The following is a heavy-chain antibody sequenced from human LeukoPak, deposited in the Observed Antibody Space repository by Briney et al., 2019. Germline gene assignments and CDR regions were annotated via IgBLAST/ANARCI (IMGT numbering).Heavy chain of an antibody. Sequence: PSETLSLTCTVSGGSISSSSYYWGWIRQPPGKGLEWIGSIYYSGSTYHNPSLKSRVTISVDTSKNQFSLKLSSVTAADTAVYYCAGFTMIVFWGQGTLVTVSS. D-gene: IGHD3-22*01. CDR2: IYYSGST. J-gene: IGHJ4*02. V-gene: IGHV4-39*01. CDR3: AGFTMIVF. CDR1: GGSISSSSYY.